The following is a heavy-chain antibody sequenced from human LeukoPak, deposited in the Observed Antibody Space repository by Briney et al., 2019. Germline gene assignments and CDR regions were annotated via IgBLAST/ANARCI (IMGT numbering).Heavy chain of an antibody. CDR1: GSTVSSNY. V-gene: IGHV3-23*01. D-gene: IGHD3-22*01. Sequence: PGGSLRLSCAASGSTVSSNYMSWVRQAPGKGLEWVSAISGSGGSTYYADSVKGRFTISRDNSKNTLYLQMNSLRAEDTAVYYCARDISGYFDYWGQGTLVTVSS. CDR2: ISGSGGST. CDR3: ARDISGYFDY. J-gene: IGHJ4*02.